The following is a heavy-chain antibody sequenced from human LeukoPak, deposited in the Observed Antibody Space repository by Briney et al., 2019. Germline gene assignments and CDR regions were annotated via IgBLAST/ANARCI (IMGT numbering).Heavy chain of an antibody. D-gene: IGHD3-10*01. CDR3: ATPPGNY. J-gene: IGHJ4*02. CDR1: GGSISSYY. V-gene: IGHV4-59*01. CDR2: IYYSGST. Sequence: SETLSLTCTVSGGSISSYYWSWIRQPPGKGLEWIGYIYYSGSTNYNPSLRSRVTISVHTSKNQFSLKLSSVTAADTAVYYCATPPGNYWGQGTLVTVSS.